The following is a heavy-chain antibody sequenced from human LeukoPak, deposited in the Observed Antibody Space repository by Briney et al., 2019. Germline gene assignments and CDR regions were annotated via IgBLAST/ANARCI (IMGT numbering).Heavy chain of an antibody. CDR2: IYYGGTT. J-gene: IGHJ4*02. Sequence: PSETLPLTCTVSGGSISSGGSYWSWIRQHPGKGLEWIGWIYYGGTTYYNPSLRSRVAMSVDTSKNQFSLKLSSVTAADTAVYYCARANYYDSSYYFDYWGQGTLVTVSS. CDR1: GGSISSGGSY. CDR3: ARANYYDSSYYFDY. V-gene: IGHV4-31*03. D-gene: IGHD3-22*01.